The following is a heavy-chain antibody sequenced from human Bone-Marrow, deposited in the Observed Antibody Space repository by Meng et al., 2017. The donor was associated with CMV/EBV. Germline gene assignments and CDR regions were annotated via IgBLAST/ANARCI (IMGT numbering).Heavy chain of an antibody. Sequence: GESLKISCAASGFTFSSYWMHWVRQAPGKGLVWVSRIHSDGSSTSYADSVKGRFTISRDNAKTTLYLQMNSLRAEDTAVYYCARDPYYDFWSGLTGGMDVWGQGTTVTVSS. CDR1: GFTFSSYW. J-gene: IGHJ6*02. CDR2: IHSDGSST. CDR3: ARDPYYDFWSGLTGGMDV. V-gene: IGHV3-74*01. D-gene: IGHD3-3*01.